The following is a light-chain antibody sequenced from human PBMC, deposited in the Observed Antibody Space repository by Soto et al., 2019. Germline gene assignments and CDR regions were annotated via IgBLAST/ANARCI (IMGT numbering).Light chain of an antibody. V-gene: IGKV3-11*01. CDR1: QSVSTY. CDR2: DAS. Sequence: EIVLTQSPAALSLSPGERATLSCRASQSVSTYLAWYQKKPGQAPRLLIYDASNRATGIPARFSGSGSGTDFTLTISSLEPEDFAVYYCQQRSNWPPNFGQGTRLEIK. J-gene: IGKJ5*01. CDR3: QQRSNWPPN.